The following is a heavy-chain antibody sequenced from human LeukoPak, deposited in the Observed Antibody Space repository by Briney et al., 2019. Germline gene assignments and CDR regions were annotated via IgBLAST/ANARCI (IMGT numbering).Heavy chain of an antibody. CDR3: ARDPFHHLRLPLMPRSGPV. CDR2: INPNSGGT. V-gene: IGHV1-2*02. CDR1: GYTFTGYY. Sequence: GASVKVSCKASGYTFTGYYMHWVRQAPGQGLEWMGWINPNSGGTNYAQKFQGRVTMTRDTSISTAYMELSRLRSDDTAVYYCARDPFHHLRLPLMPRSGPVWGQGTLVTVSS. J-gene: IGHJ4*02. D-gene: IGHD6-19*01.